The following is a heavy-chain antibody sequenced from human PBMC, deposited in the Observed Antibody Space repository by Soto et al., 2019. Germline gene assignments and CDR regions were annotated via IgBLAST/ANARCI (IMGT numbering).Heavy chain of an antibody. CDR2: MNPGSGDT. CDR3: ARMATFGSLNWFDP. J-gene: IGHJ5*02. CDR1: GYSFTNND. V-gene: IGHV1-8*01. Sequence: ASVKVSCKASGYSFTNNDVSWVRQATGQGLEWMGWMNPGSGDTGYAQKFQGRVTMTRDISIATAYMELSSLRSDDTAIYYCARMATFGSLNWFDPWGQGTLVTSPQ. D-gene: IGHD3-16*01.